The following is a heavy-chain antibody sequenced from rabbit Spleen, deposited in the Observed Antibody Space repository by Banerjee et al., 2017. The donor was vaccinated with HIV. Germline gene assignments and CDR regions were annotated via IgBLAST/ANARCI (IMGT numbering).Heavy chain of an antibody. CDR1: GFSFSSYYY. CDR2: IDSGSSGFT. CDR3: ARDTSSSFSSYGMDL. V-gene: IGHV1S40*01. J-gene: IGHJ6*01. Sequence: QSLEESGGGLVKPGASLTLTCTASGFSFSSYYYMCWVRQAPGKGLEWIACIDSGSSGFTYFATWAKGRFTISKTSSTTVTLQMTRLTAADTATYFCARDTSSSFSSYGMDLWGPGTLVTVS. D-gene: IGHD1-1*01.